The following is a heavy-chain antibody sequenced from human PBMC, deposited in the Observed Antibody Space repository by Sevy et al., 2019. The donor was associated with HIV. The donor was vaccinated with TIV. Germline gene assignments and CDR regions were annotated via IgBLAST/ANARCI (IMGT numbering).Heavy chain of an antibody. J-gene: IGHJ6*02. D-gene: IGHD6-13*01. CDR2: IKQDGSKK. CDR3: ARDTGGIGMDV. CDR1: GFTFSSHW. Sequence: GGSLRLSCAASGFTFSSHWMSWVRQAPGKGLEWVANIKQDGSKKYYVDSVKGRFTISRDNAKNSLSLQMNSLRAEDTVVYYCARDTGGIGMDVWGQGTTVTVSS. V-gene: IGHV3-7*01.